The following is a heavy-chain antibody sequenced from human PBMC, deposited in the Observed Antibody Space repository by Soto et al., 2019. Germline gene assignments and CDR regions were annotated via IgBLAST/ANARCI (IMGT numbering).Heavy chain of an antibody. J-gene: IGHJ4*02. CDR1: GGSFSGYY. Sequence: TSETLSLTCAVYGGSFSGYYWSWIRQPPGKGLEWIGEINHSGSTNYNPSLKSRVTISVDTSKNQFSLKLSSVTAADTAVYYCARVGYCSSNSCYGFVEYWGQGTLVTVSS. V-gene: IGHV4-34*01. CDR2: INHSGST. CDR3: ARVGYCSSNSCYGFVEY. D-gene: IGHD2-2*01.